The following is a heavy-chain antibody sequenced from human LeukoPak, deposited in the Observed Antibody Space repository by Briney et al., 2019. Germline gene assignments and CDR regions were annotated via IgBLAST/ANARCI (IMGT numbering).Heavy chain of an antibody. J-gene: IGHJ5*02. CDR2: ISAYNGQT. D-gene: IGHD2-2*01. V-gene: IGHV1-18*01. CDR1: GHTFSSYG. CDR3: ARDFTPYCSSTSCSWFDP. Sequence: ASVKVSCKASGHTFSSYGISWVRQAPGQGLEWMGWISAYNGQTIYAQKLQGRVTTTTDTSTSTAYMELRSLTSDDTAVYYCARDFTPYCSSTSCSWFDPWGQGTLVTVSS.